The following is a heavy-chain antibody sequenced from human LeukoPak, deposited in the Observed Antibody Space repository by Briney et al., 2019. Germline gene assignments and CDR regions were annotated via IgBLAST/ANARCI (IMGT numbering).Heavy chain of an antibody. V-gene: IGHV4-61*02. Sequence: SQTLSLTCTVSGGSISSGSYYWSWIRQPAGKGLEWIGRIYTSGSTNYSPSLKSRVTISVDTSKNQFSLKLSSVTAADTAVYYCARGTVTTERGNWFDPWGQGTLVTVSS. CDR2: IYTSGST. D-gene: IGHD4-17*01. CDR3: ARGTVTTERGNWFDP. J-gene: IGHJ5*02. CDR1: GGSISSGSYY.